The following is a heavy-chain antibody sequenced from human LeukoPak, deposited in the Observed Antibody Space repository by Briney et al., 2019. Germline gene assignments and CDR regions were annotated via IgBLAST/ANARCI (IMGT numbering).Heavy chain of an antibody. J-gene: IGHJ3*02. V-gene: IGHV3-21*01. CDR2: ISSSSSYI. CDR3: ARMMIYAPNEYGHCEGTAFAI. Sequence: PGGSLRLSCAASGFTFSSYSMNWVRQAPGKGLEWVSAISSSSSYIYYADSVKGRFTISRDNAKTSLYLKMNRPRAEDTAVYYCARMMIYAPNEYGHCEGTAFAIWGQGTMATVS. D-gene: IGHD4-17*01. CDR1: GFTFSSYS.